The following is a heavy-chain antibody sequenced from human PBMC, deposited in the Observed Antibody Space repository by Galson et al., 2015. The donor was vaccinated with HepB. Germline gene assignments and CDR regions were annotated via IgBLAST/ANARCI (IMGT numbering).Heavy chain of an antibody. D-gene: IGHD2-15*01. CDR1: GFTFSSYS. CDR2: ISSSSSYI. J-gene: IGHJ4*02. CDR3: ARVGAAGLPHIDY. Sequence: SLRLSCAASGFTFSSYSMNWVRQAPGKGLEWVSSISSSSSYIYYADSVKGRFTISRDNAKNSLYLQMNSLRAEDTAVYYCARVGAAGLPHIDYWGQGTLVTVSS. V-gene: IGHV3-21*01.